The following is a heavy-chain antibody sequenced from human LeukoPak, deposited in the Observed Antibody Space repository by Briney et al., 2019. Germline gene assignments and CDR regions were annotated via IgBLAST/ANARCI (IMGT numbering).Heavy chain of an antibody. CDR3: ASQTSGSYFSPIHY. CDR2: ISSSSSFI. Sequence: GGSLRLSCEASGFTFSSYSMKWVRQAPGKGLEWVSSISSSSSFIYYADSVKGRFTISRDNAKNSLYLQMNSLRAEDTAVYYCASQTSGSYFSPIHYWGQGTLVTVSS. D-gene: IGHD1-26*01. V-gene: IGHV3-21*01. CDR1: GFTFSSYS. J-gene: IGHJ4*02.